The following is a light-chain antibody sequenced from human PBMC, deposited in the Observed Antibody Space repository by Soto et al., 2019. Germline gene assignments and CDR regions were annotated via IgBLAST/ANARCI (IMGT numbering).Light chain of an antibody. CDR2: ATS. CDR3: QQSYSNVWT. J-gene: IGKJ1*01. V-gene: IGKV1-39*01. Sequence: DLQMTQSPSFLSASVGDRVTITCRASQSISWYLNWYQQKPGKVPKLLIYATSILQSGVPPRFSGSGSGADFTLTIGGLKPEDFATYYCQQSYSNVWTFGQGTKVEIK. CDR1: QSISWY.